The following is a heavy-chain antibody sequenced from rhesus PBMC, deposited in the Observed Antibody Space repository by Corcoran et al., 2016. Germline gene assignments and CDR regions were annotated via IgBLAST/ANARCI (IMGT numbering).Heavy chain of an antibody. CDR2: ITPAKGNA. J-gene: IGHJ4*01. CDR1: GYTFTSYF. V-gene: IGHV1-200*01. D-gene: IGHD1-38*01. CDR3: ARPGGDLAFNY. Sequence: QVQLVQSGAEVKKPGTSVKLSCKASGYTFTSYFINWVRQAPGQVLEWMGSITPAKGNAFYAQRFQGRVTMTRDTSTSTADMELDSLRSEDTALYFCARPGGDLAFNYWGQGVQVTVSS.